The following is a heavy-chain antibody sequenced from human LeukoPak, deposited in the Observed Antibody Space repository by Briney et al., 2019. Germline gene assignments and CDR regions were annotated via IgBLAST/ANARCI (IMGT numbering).Heavy chain of an antibody. CDR2: IYPGDSDT. CDR3: ASPGGTYYYDSSGYYYY. J-gene: IGHJ4*02. CDR1: GYSFTSYW. Sequence: GESLKISCKGSGYSFTSYWIGWVRPMPGKGLEWRGIIYPGDSDTRYSPSFQGQVTISADKSISTAYLQWSSLKASDTAMYYCASPGGTYYYDSSGYYYYWGQGTLVTVSS. D-gene: IGHD3-22*01. V-gene: IGHV5-51*01.